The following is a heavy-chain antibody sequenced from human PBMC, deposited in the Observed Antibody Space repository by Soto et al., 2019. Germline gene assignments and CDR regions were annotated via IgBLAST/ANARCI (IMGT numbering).Heavy chain of an antibody. Sequence: GGSLRLSCTTSGFTFSNYAMNWVRQSQGKGLEWVSAISDSGGSTYYSDSVKGRFTISRDNSKNTLYLHMNSLRAEDTAVYHCAKDGPVTKFLHWGQGPLVTVSS. V-gene: IGHV3-23*01. J-gene: IGHJ4*02. CDR2: ISDSGGST. CDR1: GFTFSNYA. D-gene: IGHD4-17*01. CDR3: AKDGPVTKFLH.